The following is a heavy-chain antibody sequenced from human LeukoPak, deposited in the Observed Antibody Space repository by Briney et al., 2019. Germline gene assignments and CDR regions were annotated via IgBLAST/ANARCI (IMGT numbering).Heavy chain of an antibody. V-gene: IGHV3-23*01. D-gene: IGHD6-19*01. CDR1: GFTFSSYA. CDR2: ISGSGGST. J-gene: IGHJ4*02. Sequence: GGSLRLSCTASGFTFSSYAMSWVRQAPGKGLEWVSAISGSGGSTYYADSVKGRFTISRDNSKNTLYLQMNSLRAEDTAVYYCAKEPGGYSSGWYFDYWGQGTLVTVSS. CDR3: AKEPGGYSSGWYFDY.